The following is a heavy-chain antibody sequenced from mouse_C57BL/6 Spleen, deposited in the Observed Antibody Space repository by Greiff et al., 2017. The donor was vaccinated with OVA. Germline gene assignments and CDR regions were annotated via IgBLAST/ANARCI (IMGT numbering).Heavy chain of an antibody. J-gene: IGHJ3*01. CDR1: GFTFSSYA. D-gene: IGHD1-1*01. V-gene: IGHV5-4*01. Sequence: DVMLVESGGGLVKPGGSLKLSCAASGFTFSSYAMSWVRQTPEKRLEWVATISDGGSYTYYPDNVKGRFTISRDNAKNNLYLQMSHLKSEDTAKYDCAREGGTTGHFAYWGQGTLVTVSA. CDR3: AREGGTTGHFAY. CDR2: ISDGGSYT.